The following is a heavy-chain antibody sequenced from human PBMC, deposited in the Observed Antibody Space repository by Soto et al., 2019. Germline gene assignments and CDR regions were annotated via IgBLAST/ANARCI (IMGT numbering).Heavy chain of an antibody. J-gene: IGHJ4*02. CDR1: GGSVSSGSYY. Sequence: TSETLSLTCTVSGGSVSSGSYYWSWIRQPPGKGLEWIGYIYYSGSTNYNPSLKSRVTISVDTSKNQFSLKLSSVTAADTAVYYCARGTDYYDSSGYYYIFDYWGQGTLVTVSS. V-gene: IGHV4-61*01. D-gene: IGHD3-22*01. CDR2: IYYSGST. CDR3: ARGTDYYDSSGYYYIFDY.